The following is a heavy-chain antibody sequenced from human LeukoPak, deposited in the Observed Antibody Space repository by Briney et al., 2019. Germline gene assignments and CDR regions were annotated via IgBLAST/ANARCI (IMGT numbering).Heavy chain of an antibody. CDR1: GYSFTSYW. CDR2: IYPGDSDT. D-gene: IGHD1-26*01. CDR3: ASGSYFVPPPDKYYYGMDV. V-gene: IGHV5-51*01. Sequence: GESLKISCKGSGYSFTSYWIGWVRQMPGKGLEWMGIIYPGDSDTTYSPSFQGQVTISADKSISTAYLQWSSLKASDTAMYYCASGSYFVPPPDKYYYGMDVWGQGTTVTVSS. J-gene: IGHJ6*02.